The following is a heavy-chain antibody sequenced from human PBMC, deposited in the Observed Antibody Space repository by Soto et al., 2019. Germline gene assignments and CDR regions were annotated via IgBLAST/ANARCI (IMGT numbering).Heavy chain of an antibody. D-gene: IGHD3-3*01. J-gene: IGHJ6*02. Sequence: GASVKVSCKASGGTFSGSAIGCVRQAPGQVLEWMGVKLPVLGPTTYAQTFQGRVAVNAEESTSTAYMELSSLRSEDTAVYFCAGSRITVFGGPPMATYNYFSGDVWGQGTTVTVS. CDR3: AGSRITVFGGPPMATYNYFSGDV. CDR1: GGTFSGSA. V-gene: IGHV1-69*13. CDR2: KLPVLGPT.